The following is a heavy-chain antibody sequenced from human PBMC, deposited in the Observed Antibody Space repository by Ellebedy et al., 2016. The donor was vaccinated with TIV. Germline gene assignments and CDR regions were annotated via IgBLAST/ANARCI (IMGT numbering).Heavy chain of an antibody. CDR2: IYSGGNT. D-gene: IGHD4/OR15-4a*01. J-gene: IGHJ4*02. V-gene: IGHV3-53*04. CDR1: GFTVSSHY. CDR3: ARDSNEYGDYVDY. Sequence: GGSLRLSXAASGFTVSSHYMSWVRQAPGKGLEWVSVIYSGGNTYYADPVKGRFTISRHNSQNTLYLQMNSLRAEDTAVYYCARDSNEYGDYVDYWGQGTLVTVSS.